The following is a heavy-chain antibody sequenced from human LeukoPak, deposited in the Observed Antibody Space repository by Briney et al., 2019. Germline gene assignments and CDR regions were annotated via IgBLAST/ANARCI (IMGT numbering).Heavy chain of an antibody. D-gene: IGHD6-19*01. CDR3: ARVGGQWLVKGVIDY. J-gene: IGHJ4*02. Sequence: SETLSLTCAVYGGSFSGYYWSWIRQPPGKGLEWIGEINHSGSTNYNPSLKSRVTISVDTSKNQFSLKLSSVTAADTAVYYCARVGGQWLVKGVIDYWGQGTLVTVSS. CDR1: GGSFSGYY. V-gene: IGHV4-34*01. CDR2: INHSGST.